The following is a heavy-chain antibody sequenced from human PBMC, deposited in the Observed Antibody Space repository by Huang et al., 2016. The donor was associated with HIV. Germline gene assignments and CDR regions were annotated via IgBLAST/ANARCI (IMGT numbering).Heavy chain of an antibody. CDR3: ATGTLATSFYYFDY. CDR2: ISYSGGT. V-gene: IGHV4-59*02. CDR1: GGSVSSHY. Sequence: QVQLQESGPGLVKPSETLSLTCTASGGSVSSHYWTWIRQTPGKGLEGIGSISYSGGTNYNPSLKSRVTISLDTSKNLFSLNLNSVTAADTAIYYCATGTLATSFYYFDYWGQGTLVTVSS. D-gene: IGHD5-12*01. J-gene: IGHJ4*02.